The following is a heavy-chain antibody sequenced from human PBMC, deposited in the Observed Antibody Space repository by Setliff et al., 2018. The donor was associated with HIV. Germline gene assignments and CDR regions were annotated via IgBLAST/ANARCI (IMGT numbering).Heavy chain of an antibody. Sequence: PGGSLRLSCAASGFIFSNGWMTWVRQAPGKGLEWVGRIKSKSDDGTTDYAAPVKGRFTISRDDSKNTLYLQMKSLKTEDTAVYYCTTEVFRQWLVGDYWGQGTLVTVSS. CDR2: IKSKSDDGTT. D-gene: IGHD6-19*01. CDR1: GFIFSNGW. J-gene: IGHJ4*02. V-gene: IGHV3-15*01. CDR3: TTEVFRQWLVGDY.